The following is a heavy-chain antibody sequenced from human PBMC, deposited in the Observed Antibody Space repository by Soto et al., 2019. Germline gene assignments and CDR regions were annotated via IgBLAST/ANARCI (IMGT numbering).Heavy chain of an antibody. CDR2: IKQDGSEK. V-gene: IGHV3-7*03. CDR1: GFTFSSYW. D-gene: IGHD6-13*01. CDR3: ASNLYSSSWYGGYFDL. J-gene: IGHJ2*01. Sequence: EVQLVESGGGLVQPGGSLRLSCAASGFTFSSYWMSWVLQAPGKGLEWVANIKQDGSEKYYVDSVKCRFTISRDNATNSLYLQMNSLRDEDTAVYYCASNLYSSSWYGGYFDLCGRGTLVTVSS.